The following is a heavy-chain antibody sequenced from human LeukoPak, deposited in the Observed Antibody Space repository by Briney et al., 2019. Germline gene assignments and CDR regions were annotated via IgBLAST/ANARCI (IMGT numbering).Heavy chain of an antibody. CDR3: ARGGGYYDSSGYYPPGY. J-gene: IGHJ4*02. V-gene: IGHV3-74*01. Sequence: GGSLRLSCAASGFTFSSYAMSWVRQAPGKGLVWVSRINSDGSSTSYADSVKGRFTISRDNAKNTLYLQMNSLRAEDTAVYYCARGGGYYDSSGYYPPGYWGQGTLVTVSS. CDR1: GFTFSSYA. CDR2: INSDGSST. D-gene: IGHD3-22*01.